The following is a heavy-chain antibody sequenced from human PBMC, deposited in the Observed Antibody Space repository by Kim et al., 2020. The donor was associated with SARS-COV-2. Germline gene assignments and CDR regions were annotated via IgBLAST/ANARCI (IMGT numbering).Heavy chain of an antibody. Sequence: SPSFQGQVTISADKSISTAYLQWSSLKASDTAMYYCARRRPETRTYYFDYWGQGTLVTVSS. J-gene: IGHJ4*02. CDR3: ARRRPETRTYYFDY. V-gene: IGHV5-51*01.